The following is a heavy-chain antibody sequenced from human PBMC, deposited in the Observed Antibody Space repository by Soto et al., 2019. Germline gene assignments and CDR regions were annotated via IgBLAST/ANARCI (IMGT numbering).Heavy chain of an antibody. CDR2: IYYGGST. Sequence: QVQLQESGPGLVKPSQTLSLTCTVSGASITSGDYYWSWIRQPPGKGLEWVGYIYYGGSTYYNPSLKGRITISLDTPKNQFSLKLTSVTAADTAVYYCASGSTVINTLDFWGQGTLVTVSS. CDR3: ASGSTVINTLDF. V-gene: IGHV4-30-4*01. D-gene: IGHD4-17*01. CDR1: GASITSGDYY. J-gene: IGHJ4*02.